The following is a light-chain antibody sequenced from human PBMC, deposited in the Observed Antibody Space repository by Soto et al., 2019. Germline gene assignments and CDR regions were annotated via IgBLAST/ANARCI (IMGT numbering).Light chain of an antibody. CDR3: QQRSNWPIT. Sequence: EIVLTQSPGTLSLSPGERATLSCRASQSFSSSYLAWYQQKPGQAPRLLIYDASNRATGIPARFSGSGSGTDFTLTINNLEPEDFAVYYCQQRSNWPITFGQGTRLEIK. V-gene: IGKV3D-20*02. CDR2: DAS. CDR1: QSFSSSY. J-gene: IGKJ5*01.